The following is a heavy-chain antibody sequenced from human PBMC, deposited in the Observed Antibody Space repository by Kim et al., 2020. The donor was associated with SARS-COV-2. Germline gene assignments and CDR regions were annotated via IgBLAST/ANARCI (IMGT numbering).Heavy chain of an antibody. CDR1: GGSISSYY. V-gene: IGHV4-59*13. D-gene: IGHD3-3*01. J-gene: IGHJ3*02. CDR3: ARAGGCWRAYGDFWSGYYNSSEGGLSSAFDI. CDR2: IYYSGST. Sequence: SETLSLTCTVSGGSISSYYWSWIRQPPGKGLEWIGYIYYSGSTNYNPSLKSRVTISVDTSKNQFSLKLSSVTAADTAGYYCARAGGCWRAYGDFWSGYYNSSEGGLSSAFDIWGQGTMVTGSS.